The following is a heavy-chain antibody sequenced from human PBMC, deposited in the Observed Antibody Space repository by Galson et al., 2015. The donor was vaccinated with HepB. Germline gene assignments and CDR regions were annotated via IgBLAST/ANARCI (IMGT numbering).Heavy chain of an antibody. J-gene: IGHJ3*02. V-gene: IGHV4-61*03. CDR1: GGSVSGGNYY. CDR2: IHVRGST. CDR3: ARDFLGSNSRHAAFDI. D-gene: IGHD2-15*01. Sequence: SETLSLTCTVSGGSVSGGNYYWSWIRQPPGQGLEWLGYIHVRGSTQNNPSPKRRCTISLNTSKNDSLLKLDSVTAADTALYFCARDFLGSNSRHAAFDIWGQGTTVTVSS.